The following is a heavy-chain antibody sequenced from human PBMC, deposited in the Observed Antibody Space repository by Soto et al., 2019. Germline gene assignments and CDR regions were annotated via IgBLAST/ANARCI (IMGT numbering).Heavy chain of an antibody. CDR3: ARSPYCSSTSCYALVPN. J-gene: IGHJ4*02. CDR2: IYYSGST. V-gene: IGHV4-61*01. D-gene: IGHD2-2*01. Sequence: SETLSLTCTVSGGSVSSATYYWSWIRQPPGKGLEWIGYIYYSGSTNYNPSLKSRVTISVDTSKNQFSLKLSSVTAADTAVYYCARSPYCSSTSCYALVPNWGQGTLFTVSS. CDR1: GGSVSSATYY.